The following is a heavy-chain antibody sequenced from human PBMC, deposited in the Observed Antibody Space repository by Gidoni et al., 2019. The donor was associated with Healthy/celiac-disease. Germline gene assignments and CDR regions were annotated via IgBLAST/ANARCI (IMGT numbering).Heavy chain of an antibody. Sequence: EVQLVEYGGGLVKPGGSRRLSCAASGFTFSSYSMNWVRQAPGKGLEWVSSISSSSSYIYYADSVKGRFTISRDNAKNSLYLQMNSLRAEDTAVYYCARDYTDYYGSGAIWGQGTLVTVSS. V-gene: IGHV3-21*01. CDR3: ARDYTDYYGSGAI. CDR2: ISSSSSYI. D-gene: IGHD3-10*01. CDR1: GFTFSSYS. J-gene: IGHJ4*02.